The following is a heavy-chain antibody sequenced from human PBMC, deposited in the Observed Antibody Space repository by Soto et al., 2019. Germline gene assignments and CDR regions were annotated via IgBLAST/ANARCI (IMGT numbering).Heavy chain of an antibody. J-gene: IGHJ2*01. CDR3: AHSTRWLERTKLGYWVFDL. CDR1: GFSLTTDGVG. D-gene: IGHD3-22*01. CDR2: IYWNDDK. V-gene: IGHV2-5*01. Sequence: HITLKESGPTLVKPTQSLTLTCTFSGFSLTTDGVGVGWIRQPPGKPLEWLALIYWNDDKRYSPSLNNRLTITKDTSQDQVVLTMSKMDPLDTAAYFCAHSTRWLERTKLGYWVFDLWGPGTLVTVSS.